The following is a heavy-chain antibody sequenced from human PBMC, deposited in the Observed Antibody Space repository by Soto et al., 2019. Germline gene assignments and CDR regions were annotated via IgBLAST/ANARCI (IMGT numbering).Heavy chain of an antibody. V-gene: IGHV4-59*01. CDR2: IYYSGST. J-gene: IGHJ4*02. CDR3: ARDFFPYYYDSSGYYYNRGFDY. D-gene: IGHD3-22*01. Sequence: SETLSLTCTVSGGSISSYYWSWIRQPPGKGLEWIGYIYYSGSTNYNPSLKSRVTISVDTSKNQFSLKLSSVTAADTAVYYCARDFFPYYYDSSGYYYNRGFDYWGQGTLVTVSS. CDR1: GGSISSYY.